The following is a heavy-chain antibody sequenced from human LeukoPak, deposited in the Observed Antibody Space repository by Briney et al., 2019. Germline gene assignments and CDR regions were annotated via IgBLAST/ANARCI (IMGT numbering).Heavy chain of an antibody. Sequence: PGGSLRLSCAASGFTFSGSAMHWVRQASGKGLEWVGRIRSKANSYATAYAASVKGRFTISRDDSKNTAYLQMNSLKTEDTAVYYCTRESYDFWSGTSPPDAFDIWGQGTMVTVSS. D-gene: IGHD3-3*01. V-gene: IGHV3-73*01. CDR3: TRESYDFWSGTSPPDAFDI. CDR2: IRSKANSYAT. CDR1: GFTFSGSA. J-gene: IGHJ3*02.